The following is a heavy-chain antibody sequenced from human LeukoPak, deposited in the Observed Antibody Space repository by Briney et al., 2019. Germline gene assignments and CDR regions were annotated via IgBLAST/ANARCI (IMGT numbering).Heavy chain of an antibody. CDR3: SRGSGWLSVY. Sequence: GGSLRLSCAASGFTFSSYAMSWVRQAPGKGLEWVADISGSGGSTYYADSVKGRFTISRDNSKNTLYLQMNSLRAEDTAVYYCSRGSGWLSVYWGQGTLVTVSS. V-gene: IGHV3-23*01. J-gene: IGHJ4*02. CDR1: GFTFSSYA. CDR2: ISGSGGST. D-gene: IGHD6-19*01.